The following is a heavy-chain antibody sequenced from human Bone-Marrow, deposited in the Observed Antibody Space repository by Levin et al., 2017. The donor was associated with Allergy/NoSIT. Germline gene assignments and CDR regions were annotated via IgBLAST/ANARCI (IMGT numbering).Heavy chain of an antibody. J-gene: IGHJ6*03. CDR1: GFSVTEYY. CDR3: AREYYLGV. Sequence: SETLSLTCTVSGFSVTEYYWGWIRQPPGKGLEWIGTIYHGGDIYYNPSLKSRVTISIDTSKNQFSLKVTSMTAADSAVYYCAREYYLGVWGKGTTVTVSS. CDR2: IYHGGDI. V-gene: IGHV4-38-2*02.